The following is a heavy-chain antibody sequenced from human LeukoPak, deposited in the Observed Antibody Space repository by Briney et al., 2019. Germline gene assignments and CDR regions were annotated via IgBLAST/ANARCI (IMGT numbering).Heavy chain of an antibody. Sequence: ASVKVSCKASGYTFTGYYMHWVRQAPGQGLEWMGWINPNSGGTNYAQKFQGRVTMTTDTSTSTAYMELRSLRSDDTAVYYCARDLYQRSTSCYHGVDYWGQGTLVTVSS. V-gene: IGHV1-2*02. CDR2: INPNSGGT. CDR1: GYTFTGYY. D-gene: IGHD2-2*01. J-gene: IGHJ4*02. CDR3: ARDLYQRSTSCYHGVDY.